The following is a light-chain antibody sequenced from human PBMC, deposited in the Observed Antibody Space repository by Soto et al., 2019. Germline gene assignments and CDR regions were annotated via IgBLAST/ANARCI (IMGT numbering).Light chain of an antibody. V-gene: IGKV3-20*01. CDR1: QSVSSN. CDR2: GAS. J-gene: IGKJ5*01. CDR3: QQYGSSLIT. Sequence: EIVVTQSPATLSVSPGARATLSCRASQSVSSNLAWYQQKPGQAPSLLIYGASTRATGIPDRFSGSGSGTDLTITITRLEPEDFEVYDGQQYGSSLITFGQGTRLEIK.